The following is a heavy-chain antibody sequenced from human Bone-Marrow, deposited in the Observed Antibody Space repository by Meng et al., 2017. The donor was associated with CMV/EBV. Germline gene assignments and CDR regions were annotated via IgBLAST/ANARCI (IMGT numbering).Heavy chain of an antibody. D-gene: IGHD6-19*01. CDR3: ARAASDSSGWYLGYYYYYGMDV. CDR2: ISSSSTI. V-gene: IGHV3-69-1*01. Sequence: GESLKISCAASGSTFSDYYMNWVRQAPGKGLEWVSSISSSSTIYYADSVKGRFTISRDNAKNSLYLQMNSLRAEDTAVYYCARAASDSSGWYLGYYYYYGMDVWGQGTTVTVSS. CDR1: GSTFSDYY. J-gene: IGHJ6*02.